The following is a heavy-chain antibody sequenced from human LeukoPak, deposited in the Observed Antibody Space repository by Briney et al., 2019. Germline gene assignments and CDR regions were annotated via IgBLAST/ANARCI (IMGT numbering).Heavy chain of an antibody. CDR1: GFTFSSYS. Sequence: PGGSLRLSCAASGFTFSSYSMSWVRQAPGKGLEWVSAISGSGGSTYYADSVKGRFTISRDNSKNTLYLQMNSLRAEDTAVYYCAKDLIPRDGSGSYPDYWGQGTLVTVSS. CDR2: ISGSGGST. J-gene: IGHJ4*02. CDR3: AKDLIPRDGSGSYPDY. D-gene: IGHD3-10*01. V-gene: IGHV3-23*01.